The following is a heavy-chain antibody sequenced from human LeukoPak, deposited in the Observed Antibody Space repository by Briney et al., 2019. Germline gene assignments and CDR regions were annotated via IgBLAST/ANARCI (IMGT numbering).Heavy chain of an antibody. D-gene: IGHD2-15*01. J-gene: IGHJ4*02. CDR1: GFTFSSYA. V-gene: IGHV3-23*01. CDR2: ISGSGGST. Sequence: GGSLRLSCAASGFTFSSYAMSWVRQAPGKGLEWVSAISGSGGSTYYADSVKGRFTISRDNSKNTLYLQMNSLRAEDTAVYYCARPGAICSGGSCYHLFDYWGQGTLVTVSS. CDR3: ARPGAICSGGSCYHLFDY.